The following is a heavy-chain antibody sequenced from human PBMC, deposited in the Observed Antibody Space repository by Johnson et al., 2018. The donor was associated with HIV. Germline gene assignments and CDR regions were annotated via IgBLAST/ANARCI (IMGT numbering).Heavy chain of an antibody. Sequence: QVQLVESGGGVVQPGRSLRLSCTASGFTFSSYTMHWVRQAPGKGLEWVAVISYDGNNKYYADSVQGRFTISRDSSKNTLYLQMSSLRPEDTAVYFCSKEVIWGQGTMVTVSS. CDR1: GFTFSSYT. J-gene: IGHJ3*02. CDR3: SKEVI. CDR2: ISYDGNNK. V-gene: IGHV3-30-3*01.